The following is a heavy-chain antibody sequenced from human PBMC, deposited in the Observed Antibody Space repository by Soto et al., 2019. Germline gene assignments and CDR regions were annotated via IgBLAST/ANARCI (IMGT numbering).Heavy chain of an antibody. V-gene: IGHV1-69*01. D-gene: IGHD6-19*01. J-gene: IGHJ5*02. CDR1: GGTFSSYA. Sequence: QVQLVQSGAEVKKPGSSVKVSCKASGGTFSSYAVSWVRQAPGQGLEWMGGIIPFFGPANYAHKFQGRVTITADESTSTASMVLSSLRSEDTAVYFCARFRSYSSTRHNLNCFDPWGQGTLVTVSS. CDR2: IIPFFGPA. CDR3: ARFRSYSSTRHNLNCFDP.